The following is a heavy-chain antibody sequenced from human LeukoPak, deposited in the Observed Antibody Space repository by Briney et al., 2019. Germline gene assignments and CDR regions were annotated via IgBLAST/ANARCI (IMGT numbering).Heavy chain of an antibody. V-gene: IGHV3-48*03. CDR1: GFTFSSYE. CDR2: ISGSGSAI. D-gene: IGHD1-26*01. J-gene: IGHJ3*02. CDR3: AREGWEPDDAFDI. Sequence: QPGGSLRLSCAASGFTFSSYEMNWVRQAPGKGLEWVSYISGSGSAIYYADSVKGRVTISRDNAKKSLYLQMNSLRAEDTAVYYCAREGWEPDDAFDIWGQGTMVTVSS.